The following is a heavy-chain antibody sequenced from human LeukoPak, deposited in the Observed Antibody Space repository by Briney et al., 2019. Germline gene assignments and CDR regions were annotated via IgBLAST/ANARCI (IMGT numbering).Heavy chain of an antibody. J-gene: IGHJ6*01. CDR1: GGSISSSSYY. V-gene: IGHV4-39*02. CDR3: ARDKGYYAMDV. CDR2: IYYSGST. Sequence: SSETLSLTCTVSGGSISSSSYYWGWIRQPPGKGLEWIGSIYYSGSTYYNPSLKSRVTISVDTSKNQFSLKLSSVTAADTAVYYCARDKGYYAMDVWGQGTPVTVSS.